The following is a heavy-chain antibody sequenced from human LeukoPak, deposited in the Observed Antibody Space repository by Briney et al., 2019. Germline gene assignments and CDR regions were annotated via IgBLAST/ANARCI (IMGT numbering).Heavy chain of an antibody. CDR2: ISSSGSTI. CDR3: ATFDITMPLGAFDI. V-gene: IGHV3-48*03. CDR1: GFTFSSYE. D-gene: IGHD3-10*01. J-gene: IGHJ3*02. Sequence: GGSLRLSCAASGFTFSSYEMNWVRQAPGKGLEWVSYISSSGSTIYYADSVKGRFTISRDNAKNSLYLQMNSLRAEDTAVYYCATFDITMPLGAFDIWGQGTMVTVSS.